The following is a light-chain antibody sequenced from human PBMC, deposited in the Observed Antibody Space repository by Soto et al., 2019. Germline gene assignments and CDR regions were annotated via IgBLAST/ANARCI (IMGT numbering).Light chain of an antibody. V-gene: IGKV1-6*01. CDR2: GAS. Sequence: AMQMSQSPSSLSAYVGDRVTITCRASQGIRNDLGWYQQKPGQAPKLLIYGASTLQSGVPSRFSGSGSGTDFTLTISSLQPEDFATYFCVQDYNYPLTFGGGTKVDIK. CDR3: VQDYNYPLT. J-gene: IGKJ4*01. CDR1: QGIRND.